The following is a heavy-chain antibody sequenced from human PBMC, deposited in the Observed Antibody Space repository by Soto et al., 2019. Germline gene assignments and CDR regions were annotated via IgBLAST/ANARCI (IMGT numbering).Heavy chain of an antibody. D-gene: IGHD2-15*01. CDR3: ARQIEYCSGGSCYPPGVFDY. CDR1: GGSISSYY. CDR2: IYYSGST. J-gene: IGHJ4*02. V-gene: IGHV4-59*08. Sequence: SETLSLTCTVSGGSISSYYWSWIRQPPGKGLEWIGYIYYSGSTNYNPSLKSRVTISVDTSKNQFSLKLSSVTAADTAVYYCARQIEYCSGGSCYPPGVFDYWGQGTLVTVSS.